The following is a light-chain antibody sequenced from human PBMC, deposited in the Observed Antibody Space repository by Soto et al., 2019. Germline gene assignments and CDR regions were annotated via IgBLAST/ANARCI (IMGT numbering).Light chain of an antibody. Sequence: ETVLTQSPGTLSLSPGERATLSCRASQSVSSSYLAWYQQKPGQAPRLLIYDASSRATGIPDRFSGSGSGTHFTLTISRLETEDFAVYYCQQYVRSPPSWTFGQGTKVDIK. CDR1: QSVSSSY. J-gene: IGKJ1*01. CDR2: DAS. CDR3: QQYVRSPPSWT. V-gene: IGKV3-20*01.